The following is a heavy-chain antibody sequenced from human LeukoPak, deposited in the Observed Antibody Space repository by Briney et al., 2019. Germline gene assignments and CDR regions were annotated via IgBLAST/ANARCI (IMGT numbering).Heavy chain of an antibody. V-gene: IGHV3-23*01. J-gene: IGHJ4*02. CDR1: GFTFSSYA. Sequence: GGSLRLSCAAPGFTFSSYAMSWVRQAPGKGLEWVSAFSGSGGSTYYVDSVKGRFTISRDNSKNTLYLQMNSLRAEDTAVYYCARGGAFGGLIVRNFDYWGQGTLVTVSS. CDR3: ARGGAFGGLIVRNFDY. D-gene: IGHD3-16*02. CDR2: FSGSGGST.